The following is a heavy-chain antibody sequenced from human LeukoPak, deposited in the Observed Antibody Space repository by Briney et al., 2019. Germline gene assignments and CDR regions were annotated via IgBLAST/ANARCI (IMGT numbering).Heavy chain of an antibody. CDR3: ASESGWYGWDY. J-gene: IGHJ4*02. CDR2: ISAYNGNT. D-gene: IGHD6-19*01. Sequence: ASEKVSRKASGYTFTSYSISWVRQGPGQGLEWRGWISAYNGNTNYAQNLQSRVTMTTDTSTSKAYMKLRSVRSDDTAVYFCASESGWYGWDYWGQGTLVTVSS. V-gene: IGHV1-18*01. CDR1: GYTFTSYS.